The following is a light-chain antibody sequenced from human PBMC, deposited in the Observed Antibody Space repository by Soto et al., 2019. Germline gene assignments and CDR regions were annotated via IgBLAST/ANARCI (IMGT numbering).Light chain of an antibody. CDR2: AAS. CDR1: QGVNNY. V-gene: IGKV1-17*03. J-gene: IGKJ4*01. Sequence: DIQMTQSPSAMSASVGDTVTITCRASQGVNNYLAWFQQKPGKVPQRLIYAASSLQSGVPSRFSGSGSGKEFTLTIKSLQPEDFATYYCLQDFAYPLTFGGGTKVDIK. CDR3: LQDFAYPLT.